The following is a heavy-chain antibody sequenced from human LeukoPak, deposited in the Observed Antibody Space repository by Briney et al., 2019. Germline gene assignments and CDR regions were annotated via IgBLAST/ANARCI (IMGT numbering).Heavy chain of an antibody. Sequence: PGGSVRLSCAASGFTFSSYAMSCVRQAPGKGLEWVSAISGSGGSTYYADSVKGRFTISRDNSKNTLYLQMNSLRAEDTAVYYCAREMGLSSSHRNYGMDVWGQGTTVTVSS. CDR2: ISGSGGST. V-gene: IGHV3-23*01. CDR1: GFTFSSYA. D-gene: IGHD6-6*01. CDR3: AREMGLSSSHRNYGMDV. J-gene: IGHJ6*02.